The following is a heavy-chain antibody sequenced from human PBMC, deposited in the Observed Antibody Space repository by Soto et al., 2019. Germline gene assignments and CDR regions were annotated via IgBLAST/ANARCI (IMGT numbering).Heavy chain of an antibody. Sequence: PSETLSLTCTVSGDSLSSSSYYWSWIRQHPGKGLEWIGYVYYTGSTNYNPSIKSRISISVDTSKNQFSLKLSSVTAADSALYYCARDPYSSSSPWFDPWGQGTLVTVSS. CDR3: ARDPYSSSSPWFDP. V-gene: IGHV4-31*03. D-gene: IGHD6-6*01. CDR1: GDSLSSSSYY. CDR2: VYYTGST. J-gene: IGHJ5*02.